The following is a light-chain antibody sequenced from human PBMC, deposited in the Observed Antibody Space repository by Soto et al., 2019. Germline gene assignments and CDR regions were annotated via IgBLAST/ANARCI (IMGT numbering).Light chain of an antibody. CDR1: ESLSTY. CDR3: KSYNECPFT. CDR2: GAS. Sequence: IGMTQSPSTLYVSPGERVTHSCRASESLSTYLAWYQQNPGQAPRLLIYGASTKATGIPARFSGSGSATDFTLTISSLQSEDFSVYYCKSYNECPFTLGQGTKL. J-gene: IGKJ2*01. V-gene: IGKV3-15*01.